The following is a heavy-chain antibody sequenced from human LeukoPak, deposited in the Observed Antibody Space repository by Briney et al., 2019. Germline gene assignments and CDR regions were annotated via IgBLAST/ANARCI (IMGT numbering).Heavy chain of an antibody. Sequence: TGGSLRLSCAGSGFTFSSYAMSWVRQAPGKGLEWVSAISGSGGTTYYADSVKGRFTISRDDSKNTLYLQMNSLRAEDTAVYYCASLPSYYYSSGYLRGRFDYWGQGTLVTVSS. J-gene: IGHJ4*02. V-gene: IGHV3-23*01. CDR1: GFTFSSYA. D-gene: IGHD3-22*01. CDR2: ISGSGGTT. CDR3: ASLPSYYYSSGYLRGRFDY.